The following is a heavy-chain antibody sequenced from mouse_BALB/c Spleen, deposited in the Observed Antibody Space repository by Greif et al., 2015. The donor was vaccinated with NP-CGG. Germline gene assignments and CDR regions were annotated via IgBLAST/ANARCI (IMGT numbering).Heavy chain of an antibody. D-gene: IGHD1-1*01. CDR2: ISSGSSTI. CDR1: GFTFSSFG. V-gene: IGHV5-17*02. Sequence: EVMLVESGGGLVQPGGSRKLSCAASGFTFSSFGMHWVRQAPEKGLEWVAYISSGSSTIYYADTVKGRFTISRDNPKNTLFLQMTSLRSEDTAMYYCARGSYGMDYWGQGTSVTVSS. J-gene: IGHJ4*01. CDR3: ARGSYGMDY.